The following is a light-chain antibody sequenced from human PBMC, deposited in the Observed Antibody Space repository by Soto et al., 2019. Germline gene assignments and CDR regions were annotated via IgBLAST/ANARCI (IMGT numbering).Light chain of an antibody. Sequence: DIQMTQSPSSLSASVGDRVTITCRASQSISSYLNWYQQKPGKAAKLLIYAASSLQSGVPSRFSGSGSGTDFTLTISSLQPEDFATYYCQQSYSTPITFDQGTRLEIK. V-gene: IGKV1-39*01. CDR3: QQSYSTPIT. CDR2: AAS. CDR1: QSISSY. J-gene: IGKJ5*01.